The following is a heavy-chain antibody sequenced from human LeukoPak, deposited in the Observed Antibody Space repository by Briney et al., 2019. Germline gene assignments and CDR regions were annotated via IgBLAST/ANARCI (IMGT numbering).Heavy chain of an antibody. V-gene: IGHV1-2*02. Sequence: ASAKVSCKASGYTFTGYYMHWVRQAPGQGLEWMGWINPNSGGTNYAQKFQGRVTMTRDTSISTAYMELSRLRSDDTAVYYCARVKGSVGGYHENGMDVWGQGTTVTVSS. J-gene: IGHJ6*02. CDR1: GYTFTGYY. CDR2: INPNSGGT. D-gene: IGHD3-22*01. CDR3: ARVKGSVGGYHENGMDV.